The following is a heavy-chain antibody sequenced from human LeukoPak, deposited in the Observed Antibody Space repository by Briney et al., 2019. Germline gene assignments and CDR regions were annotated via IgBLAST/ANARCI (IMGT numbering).Heavy chain of an antibody. CDR1: GGSLSGYY. CDR2: INHSGST. V-gene: IGHV4-34*01. CDR3: AREGIGLLWFGELLSYAFDI. D-gene: IGHD3-10*01. J-gene: IGHJ3*02. Sequence: SETLSLTCAVYGGSLSGYYWSWIRQPPGKGLEWIGEINHSGSTNYNPSLKSRVTISVDTSKNQFSLKLSSVTAADTAVYYCAREGIGLLWFGELLSYAFDIWGQGTMVTVSS.